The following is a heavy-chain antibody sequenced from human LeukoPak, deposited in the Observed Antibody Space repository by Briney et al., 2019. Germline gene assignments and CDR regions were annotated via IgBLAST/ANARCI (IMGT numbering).Heavy chain of an antibody. CDR1: GFTFSSYG. CDR3: ARVIIVGATGI. D-gene: IGHD1-26*01. Sequence: PGRSLRLSCVASGFTFSSYGMHWVRQTPGKGLEWVAVIWYDGSNKYYADSVKGRFTISRDNSKNTLYLQMNSLRAEDTAVYYCARVIIVGATGIWGQGTMVTVSS. J-gene: IGHJ3*02. CDR2: IWYDGSNK. V-gene: IGHV3-33*01.